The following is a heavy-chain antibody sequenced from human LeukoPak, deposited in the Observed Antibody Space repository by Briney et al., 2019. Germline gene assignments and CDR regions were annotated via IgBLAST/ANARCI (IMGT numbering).Heavy chain of an antibody. D-gene: IGHD1-1*01. V-gene: IGHV4-59*01. CDR1: GGSISSYY. CDR3: ASGTILWPFDY. Sequence: SETLSLTCTVSGGSISSYYWSWIRQPPGKGLEWIGYIYYSGSTKYNPSLKSRVTISVDTSKNQFSLKLSSVTAADTAVYYCASGTILWPFDYWGRGTLVTVSS. CDR2: IYYSGST. J-gene: IGHJ4*02.